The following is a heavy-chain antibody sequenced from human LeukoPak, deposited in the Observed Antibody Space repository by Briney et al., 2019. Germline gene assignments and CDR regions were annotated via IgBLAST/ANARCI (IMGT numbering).Heavy chain of an antibody. CDR1: GGSISSCCYH. Sequence: SETLSLTCTVSGGSISSCCYHWIRISPHPGQDLVWVGYIYCSGSTYYNPSLKSPVTISGDTSKSQISLKLSSVTAADTAVYYCARENRAVTTVGTPHSNDAIDIWGQGKMVTVSS. J-gene: IGHJ3*02. V-gene: IGHV4-31*01. D-gene: IGHD4-23*01. CDR2: IYCSGST. CDR3: ARENRAVTTVGTPHSNDAIDI.